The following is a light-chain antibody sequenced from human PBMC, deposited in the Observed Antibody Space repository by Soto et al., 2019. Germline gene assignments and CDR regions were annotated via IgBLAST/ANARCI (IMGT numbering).Light chain of an antibody. CDR1: QSVGTF. V-gene: IGKV3-11*01. Sequence: EVVLTQSPATLSLSPGERATLSCRASQSVGTFLGWYQQKPGQVPRLLIYDTSKRATGIPARFSGSGSGTDFFLTISSLAPEDIAVYYCQHQSNWPLGFGQGTRLEIK. CDR2: DTS. CDR3: QHQSNWPLG. J-gene: IGKJ5*01.